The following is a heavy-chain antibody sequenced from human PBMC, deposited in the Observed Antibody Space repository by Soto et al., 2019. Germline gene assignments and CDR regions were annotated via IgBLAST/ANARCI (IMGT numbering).Heavy chain of an antibody. V-gene: IGHV1-18*01. J-gene: IGHJ3*02. Sequence: QVQLVQSGAEVKKPGASVKVSCKASGYTFTSYGISWVRQAPGQGLEWMGWISAYNGNTNYAQKLQGRVTMTTDTSTSTAYMELRSLRSDDTAVYYCARDFPWASRGTHDAFDIWGQGTMVTVSS. CDR2: ISAYNGNT. CDR1: GYTFTSYG. D-gene: IGHD3-22*01. CDR3: ARDFPWASRGTHDAFDI.